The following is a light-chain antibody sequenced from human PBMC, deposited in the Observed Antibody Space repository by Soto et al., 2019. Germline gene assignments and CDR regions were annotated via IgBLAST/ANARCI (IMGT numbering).Light chain of an antibody. CDR3: QQSYSTPIT. CDR1: QGISNH. CDR2: TTS. J-gene: IGKJ5*01. Sequence: DIQMTRSPAAMSASVGDGVTITCRASQGISNHLLWFQQKPGKAPNLLIYTTSSLHSGVPSRFSGSGSGTDFTLTISSLQPEDFATYYCQQSYSTPITFGQGTRLEIK. V-gene: IGKV1-39*01.